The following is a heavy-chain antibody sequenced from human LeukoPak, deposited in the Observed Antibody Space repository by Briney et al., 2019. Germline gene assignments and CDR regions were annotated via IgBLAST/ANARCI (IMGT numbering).Heavy chain of an antibody. CDR3: ARQTGSGLFILP. Sequence: PSETLSLTCAVYGGSSSDYYWSWIRQPPGKGLEWIGEINHSGSTNFNPSLKSRVTISVDTSKKQFSLKLNSLTAADTAVYYCARQTGSGLFILPGGQGTLVTVSS. V-gene: IGHV4-34*01. D-gene: IGHD3/OR15-3a*01. J-gene: IGHJ4*02. CDR1: GGSSSDYY. CDR2: INHSGST.